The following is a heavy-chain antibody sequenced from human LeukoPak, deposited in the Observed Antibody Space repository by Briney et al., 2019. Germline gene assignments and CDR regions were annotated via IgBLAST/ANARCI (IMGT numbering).Heavy chain of an antibody. V-gene: IGHV4-39*07. J-gene: IGHJ3*02. D-gene: IGHD3-3*01. Sequence: SETLSLTCTVSGGSISSSSCYWGWIRQPPGKGLEWIGSIYYSGGTYYNPSLKSRVTISVDTSKNQFSLKLSSVTAADTAVYYCARGSRLGVVERDALDIWGQGTMVTVSS. CDR3: ARGSRLGVVERDALDI. CDR2: IYYSGGT. CDR1: GGSISSSSCY.